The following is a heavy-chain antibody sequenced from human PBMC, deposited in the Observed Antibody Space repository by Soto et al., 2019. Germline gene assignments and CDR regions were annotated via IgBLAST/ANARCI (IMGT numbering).Heavy chain of an antibody. V-gene: IGHV3-23*01. Sequence: EVPLLESGGGLVQPGGSLRLSCAASGFTFSSYAMSWVRQAPGKGLEWVSATSGSGGSTYYADSVKGRFTISRDNSKNTLYLQMNSLRAEDTAVYYCAKDAYYYGYFDYWGQGNLVTVSS. J-gene: IGHJ4*02. D-gene: IGHD3-10*01. CDR2: TSGSGGST. CDR1: GFTFSSYA. CDR3: AKDAYYYGYFDY.